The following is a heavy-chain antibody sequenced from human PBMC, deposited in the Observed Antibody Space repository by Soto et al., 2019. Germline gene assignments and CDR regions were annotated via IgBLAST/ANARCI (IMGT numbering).Heavy chain of an antibody. V-gene: IGHV4-34*01. J-gene: IGHJ4*02. CDR1: GGSFSGYY. Sequence: SETLSLTCAVYGGSFSGYYWSWIRQPPGKGLEWIGEINHSGSTNYNPSLKSRVTISVDTSKNQFSLKLSSVTAADTAVYYCAVLNSGGWSYWGQGTLVTVSS. D-gene: IGHD6-19*01. CDR3: AVLNSGGWSY. CDR2: INHSGST.